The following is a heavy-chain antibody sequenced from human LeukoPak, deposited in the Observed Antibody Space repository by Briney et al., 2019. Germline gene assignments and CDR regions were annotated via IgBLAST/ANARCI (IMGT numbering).Heavy chain of an antibody. Sequence: GGSLRLSCAASGFTFSSYAMSWVRHAPGKGLVWVSRINSDGSRTNNADSVKGRFTISRDNAKNMLYLQMNSLRAEDSAVYYCARDKETATTADLGYWGQGTLVTVSS. CDR1: GFTFSSYA. V-gene: IGHV3-74*01. CDR3: ARDKETATTADLGY. J-gene: IGHJ4*02. CDR2: INSDGSRT. D-gene: IGHD5-24*01.